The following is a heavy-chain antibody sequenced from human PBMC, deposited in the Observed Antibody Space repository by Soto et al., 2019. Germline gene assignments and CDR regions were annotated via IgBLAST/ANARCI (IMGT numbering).Heavy chain of an antibody. J-gene: IGHJ4*02. CDR3: AKGGCSGGGCSTDY. CDR2: ISGSGGST. CDR1: GFTFSNYA. V-gene: IGHV3-23*01. D-gene: IGHD2-15*01. Sequence: EVQLLESGGGLVQPGGSLRLSCAASGFTFSNYAMTWVRQAPGKGLEWVSSISGSGGSTYYADSVKCRFTISRDNSKNTLYLQMNSLRVEDTAVYYCAKGGCSGGGCSTDYWGQGTLVSVSS.